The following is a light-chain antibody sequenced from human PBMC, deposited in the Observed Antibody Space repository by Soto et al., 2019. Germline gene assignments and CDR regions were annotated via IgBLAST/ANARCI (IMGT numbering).Light chain of an antibody. CDR2: WAS. V-gene: IGKV4-1*01. J-gene: IGKJ1*01. CDR1: QSVLYSSNNKNY. Sequence: DIVMTQSPDSLAVSLGERATINCKSSQSVLYSSNNKNYLAWYQQKPGQPPKALIYWASTRESGVPDRFSGSGSGTDFTLTISSLQPEDSATYYCLQDINYPRTFGQGTKVEIK. CDR3: LQDINYPRT.